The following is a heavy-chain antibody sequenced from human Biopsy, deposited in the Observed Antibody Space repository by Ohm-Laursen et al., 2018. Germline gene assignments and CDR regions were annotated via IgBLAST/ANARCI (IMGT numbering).Heavy chain of an antibody. CDR2: ITGSGRTT. D-gene: IGHD3-3*01. V-gene: IGHV3-23*01. J-gene: IGHJ4*02. Sequence: SLRLSCTASGFTFSTYVMTWVRQAPGKGLEWVSGITGSGRTTYYADSVKGRFTISRDNSKNTVYLQMNGLRAEDTAVYYCANSYYDFWTGYLNFDNGGQGTLVTVSS. CDR3: ANSYYDFWTGYLNFDN. CDR1: GFTFSTYV.